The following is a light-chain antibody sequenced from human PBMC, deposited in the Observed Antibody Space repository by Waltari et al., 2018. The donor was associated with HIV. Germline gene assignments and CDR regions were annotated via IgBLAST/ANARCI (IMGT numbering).Light chain of an antibody. J-gene: IGLJ3*02. CDR1: TSNIAKNY. CDR3: EAWDNRLSGVL. CDR2: DNN. Sequence: QSVLTQPPSVSAAPGQNVTISCSGSTSNIAKNYVAWYQQLPGTAPKLVIYDNNKRPSGIPGRFSGSKSGTSATLGISGLQTGDEADYYCEAWDNRLSGVLFGGGTKLTVL. V-gene: IGLV1-51*01.